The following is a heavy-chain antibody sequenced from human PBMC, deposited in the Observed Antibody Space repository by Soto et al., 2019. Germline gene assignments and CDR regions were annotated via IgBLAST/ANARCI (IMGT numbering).Heavy chain of an antibody. CDR3: VRDSGAKLSSS. J-gene: IGHJ4*02. CDR2: IVPIRRTA. Sequence: QVQLVQSGAEVKQSGSSAKVSCTASGGTFSSYRINWVRQAPGQGLEWVGGIVPIRRTADYAQTFQGRVSITADESARTSYMALRSLRSQDTAVYYCVRDSGAKLSSSWGQGTLVTVSA. D-gene: IGHD6-13*01. CDR1: GGTFSSYR. V-gene: IGHV1-69*01.